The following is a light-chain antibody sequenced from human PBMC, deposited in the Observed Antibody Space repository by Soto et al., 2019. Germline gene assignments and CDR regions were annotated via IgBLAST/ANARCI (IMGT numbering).Light chain of an antibody. V-gene: IGKV3-11*01. CDR3: QQRSNWPPFT. J-gene: IGKJ3*01. CDR1: QSVGSY. Sequence: EIVLTQSPATLSLSPGERATLSCRASQSVGSYLAWYQQKPGQAPRLLIYDASNRATGIPARFSGSGSGTDFTLTISSLEPEDFAVYYCQQRSNWPPFTFGPGTKVDSK. CDR2: DAS.